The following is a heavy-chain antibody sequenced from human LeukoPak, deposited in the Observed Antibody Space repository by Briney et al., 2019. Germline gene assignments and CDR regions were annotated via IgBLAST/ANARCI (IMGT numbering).Heavy chain of an antibody. J-gene: IGHJ3*01. Sequence: SVKVSCKASGGTFSSYAIPWVRQAPGQGGEWMGWIIPILGIANYPQKFQGRVTIIADKSTSTAYLELSSLRAEDTAVYYFARDLYSGHEGNAFDLWARGTRVSVSS. CDR1: GGTFSSYA. CDR3: ARDLYSGHEGNAFDL. D-gene: IGHD5-12*01. CDR2: IIPILGIA. V-gene: IGHV1-69*10.